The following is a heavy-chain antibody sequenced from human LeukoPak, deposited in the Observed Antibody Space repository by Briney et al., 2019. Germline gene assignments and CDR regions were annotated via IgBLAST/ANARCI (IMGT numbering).Heavy chain of an antibody. Sequence: PGGSLRLSCAVSGFTFSSYAISWVRQAPGKGLEWVSTISGSGDNTYYADSVRGRFTISRDNSKNTLYLQMNSLRAEDTAIYYSAKVSWANYFDYWGQGTLITVSS. CDR1: GFTFSSYA. J-gene: IGHJ4*02. V-gene: IGHV3-23*01. CDR2: ISGSGDNT. CDR3: AKVSWANYFDY. D-gene: IGHD6-13*01.